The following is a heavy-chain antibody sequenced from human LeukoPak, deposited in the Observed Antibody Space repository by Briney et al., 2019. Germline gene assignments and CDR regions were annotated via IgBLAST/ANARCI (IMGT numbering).Heavy chain of an antibody. CDR1: GYTFTGYY. Sequence: GASVKVSCKASGYTFTGYYMHWVRQAPGRGLEWMGWINPNSGGTNYAQKFQGRVTMTRDTSISTAYMELSRLRSDDTAVYYCARVDSSGYWGAFDIWGQGTMVTVSS. D-gene: IGHD3-22*01. J-gene: IGHJ3*02. V-gene: IGHV1-2*02. CDR3: ARVDSSGYWGAFDI. CDR2: INPNSGGT.